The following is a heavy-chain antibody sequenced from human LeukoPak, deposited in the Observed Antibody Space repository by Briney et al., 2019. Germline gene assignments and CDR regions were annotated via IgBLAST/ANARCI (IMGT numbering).Heavy chain of an antibody. CDR3: AKDLRGSGSYYY. CDR1: GFTFSGYA. D-gene: IGHD3-10*01. V-gene: IGHV3-23*01. Sequence: GGSLRLSCAASGFTFSGYAMSWVRQAPGKGLEWVSAISGSGGSTYYADSVKGRFTTSRDNSKNALYLQMNSLRAEDTAVYYCAKDLRGSGSYYYWGQGTLVTVSS. J-gene: IGHJ4*02. CDR2: ISGSGGST.